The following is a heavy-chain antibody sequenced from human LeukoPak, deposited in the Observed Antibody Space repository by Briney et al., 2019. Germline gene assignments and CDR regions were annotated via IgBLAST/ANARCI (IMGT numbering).Heavy chain of an antibody. D-gene: IGHD2-15*01. CDR3: ASRSLVAASGPG. CDR1: GFTFSSYW. J-gene: IGHJ4*02. V-gene: IGHV3-7*01. Sequence: PGGSLRLSCAASGFTFSSYWMSWVRQAPGKGLEWVANINQDGSEKYYVDSVKGRFTISRDNAKNSLYLQMSSLRAEDTALYYCASRSLVAASGPGWGQGTLVTVSS. CDR2: INQDGSEK.